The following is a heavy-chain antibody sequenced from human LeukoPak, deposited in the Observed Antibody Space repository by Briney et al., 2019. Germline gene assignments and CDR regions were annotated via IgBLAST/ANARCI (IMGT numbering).Heavy chain of an antibody. Sequence: GGSLRLSCAASGFTFSSYGMSWVRQAPGKGLKWVSTISGSDGGTYCADSVKGRFTISRDNSKNTLYLQMNSLRAEDTAVYHCAKGTYGSGRLSFFDKWGQGTLVTVSS. CDR2: ISGSDGGT. CDR1: GFTFSSYG. D-gene: IGHD3-10*01. J-gene: IGHJ4*02. V-gene: IGHV3-23*01. CDR3: AKGTYGSGRLSFFDK.